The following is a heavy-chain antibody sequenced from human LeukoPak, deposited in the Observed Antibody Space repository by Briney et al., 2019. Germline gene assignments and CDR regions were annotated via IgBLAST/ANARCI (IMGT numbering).Heavy chain of an antibody. D-gene: IGHD3-10*01. J-gene: IGHJ4*02. Sequence: SETLSLTCTVSGDSISSGDYYWSWIRQPAGKGLEWVGRISSSGSTNYNPSLKSRVTISVDTSKNQFSLKLSSVTAADTAVYYCARRSRWFGESDYWGQGTLLTVSS. CDR3: ARRSRWFGESDY. V-gene: IGHV4-61*02. CDR1: GDSISSGDYY. CDR2: ISSSGST.